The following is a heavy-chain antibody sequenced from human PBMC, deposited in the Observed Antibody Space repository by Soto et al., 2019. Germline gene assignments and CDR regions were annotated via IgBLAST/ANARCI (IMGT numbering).Heavy chain of an antibody. D-gene: IGHD1-26*01. CDR1: GGSISSYY. V-gene: IGHV4-59*01. CDR3: ARGEFSGDYFDY. Sequence: SETLSLTCTVSGGSISSYYWSWIRQPPGKGLEWIGYIYYSGSTNYNPSLKSRVTISVDTSKNQFSLKLSSVTAADTAVYYCARGEFSGDYFDYWGQGTLVTVSS. J-gene: IGHJ4*02. CDR2: IYYSGST.